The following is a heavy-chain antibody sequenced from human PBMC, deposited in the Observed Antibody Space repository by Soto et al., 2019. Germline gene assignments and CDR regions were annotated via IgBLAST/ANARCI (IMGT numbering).Heavy chain of an antibody. J-gene: IGHJ6*02. V-gene: IGHV3-11*06. CDR3: ARDRGARVSHSYYYGMEV. CDR1: EFTFSDYY. Sequence: GGSLRLSCAASEFTFSDYYMSWIRQAPGKGLEWISYISTSSTYTKYADSVKGRFTVSRDNGKKLLYLQMDSLRDEDTAVYYCARDRGARVSHSYYYGMEVWGQGPTVTVSS. CDR2: ISTSSTYT. D-gene: IGHD3-3*01.